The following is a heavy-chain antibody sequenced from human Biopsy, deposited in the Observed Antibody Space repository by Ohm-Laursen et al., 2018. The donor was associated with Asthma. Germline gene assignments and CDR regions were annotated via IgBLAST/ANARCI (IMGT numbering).Heavy chain of an antibody. CDR1: GGSLSSGPYY. V-gene: IGHV4-31*03. CDR2: INYSGST. Sequence: TLSLTCTVSGGSLSSGPYYWSWVRQHPGKGLEWIGYINYSGSTFYSPSLESRVTVSVDTSKNQFSLKLSSVTAADMAVYYCARMNTLIQAANYFSYAMDVWGQGTTVTVSS. J-gene: IGHJ6*02. D-gene: IGHD3-9*01. CDR3: ARMNTLIQAANYFSYAMDV.